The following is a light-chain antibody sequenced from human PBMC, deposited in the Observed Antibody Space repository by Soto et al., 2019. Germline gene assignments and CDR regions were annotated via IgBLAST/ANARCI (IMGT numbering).Light chain of an antibody. V-gene: IGKV3-15*01. Sequence: EIVMTQSPVTLSMSPGERATPSCRASQSVSSNLAWYQQKPGQAPRLLIYAASSRAPGIPARFSGSGSGTEFTLTISSLQSEDFAVYYCQQYNNWPQTFGQGTKLEIK. J-gene: IGKJ2*01. CDR3: QQYNNWPQT. CDR2: AAS. CDR1: QSVSSN.